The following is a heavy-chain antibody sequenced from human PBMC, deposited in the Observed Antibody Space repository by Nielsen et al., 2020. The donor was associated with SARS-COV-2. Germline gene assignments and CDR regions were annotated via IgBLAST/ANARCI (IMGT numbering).Heavy chain of an antibody. V-gene: IGHV3-15*01. D-gene: IGHD3-3*01. CDR2: IKSKTDGGTT. J-gene: IGHJ4*02. CDR3: TTEEKGERFWSGYYMCY. Sequence: VRQAPGKGLEWVGRIKSKTDGGTTDYAAPAKGRFTISRDDSKNTLYLQMNSLKTEDTAVYYCTTEEKGERFWSGYYMCYWDQGALVTVSS.